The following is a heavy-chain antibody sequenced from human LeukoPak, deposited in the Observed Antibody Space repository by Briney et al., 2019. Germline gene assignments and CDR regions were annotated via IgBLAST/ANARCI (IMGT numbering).Heavy chain of an antibody. Sequence: SETLSLTCTVSGGSISSSSYYWGWIRQPPGKGLEWIGSIYYSGSTYYNPSLKSRVTISVDTSKNQFSLKLSSVTAADTAVYYCARYDSSGYQRGGSDYWGQGTLVTVSS. CDR3: ARYDSSGYQRGGSDY. CDR2: IYYSGST. J-gene: IGHJ4*02. D-gene: IGHD3-22*01. V-gene: IGHV4-39*01. CDR1: GGSISSSSYY.